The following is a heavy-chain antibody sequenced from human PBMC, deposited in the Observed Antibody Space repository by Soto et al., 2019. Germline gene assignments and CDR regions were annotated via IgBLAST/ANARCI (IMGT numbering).Heavy chain of an antibody. D-gene: IGHD6-13*01. J-gene: IGHJ3*02. Sequence: SETLSLTCTVSGGSISSYYWSWIRQPPGKGLEWIGYIYYSGSTNYNPSLKSRVTISVDTSKNQFSLKLSSVTAADTAVYYCARAPRRIRSSILPSRKGHDAFDIWGQGTMVTVSS. CDR2: IYYSGST. CDR3: ARAPRRIRSSILPSRKGHDAFDI. CDR1: GGSISSYY. V-gene: IGHV4-59*01.